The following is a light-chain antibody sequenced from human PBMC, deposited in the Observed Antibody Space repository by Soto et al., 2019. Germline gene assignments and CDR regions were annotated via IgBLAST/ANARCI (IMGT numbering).Light chain of an antibody. V-gene: IGLV4-69*01. Sequence: QAVVSQSPSASASLGASVQLTCTLSSAHTNYAIAWHQQQPDKGPRFLMRVNSDGSHTKGDGIPDRFSGSSSGAERYLTISSLQSEDEGDYYCQTWGTGIWVFGGGTQLTVL. CDR1: SAHTNYA. J-gene: IGLJ3*02. CDR3: QTWGTGIWV. CDR2: VNSDGSH.